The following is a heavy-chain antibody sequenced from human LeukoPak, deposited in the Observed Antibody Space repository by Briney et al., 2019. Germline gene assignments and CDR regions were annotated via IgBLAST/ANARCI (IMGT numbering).Heavy chain of an antibody. CDR1: GGSISSGGYS. CDR2: IYHSGST. V-gene: IGHV4-30-2*01. D-gene: IGHD4-23*01. CDR3: AREVPHDRTYYGGNPSY. J-gene: IGHJ4*02. Sequence: SQTLSLTCAVSGGSISSGGYSWSWIRQPPGKGLEWIGYIYHSGSTYYNPSLKSRVTISVDRSKNQFSLKLSSVTAADTAVYYCAREVPHDRTYYGGNPSYWGQGTLVTVSS.